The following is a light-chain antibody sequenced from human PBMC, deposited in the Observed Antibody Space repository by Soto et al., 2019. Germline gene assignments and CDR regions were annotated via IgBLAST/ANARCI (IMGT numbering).Light chain of an antibody. CDR3: QQYGSSGT. J-gene: IGKJ1*01. V-gene: IGKV3-20*01. Sequence: EIVMTQSPGTLSLSPGERATLSCRATQSVSRNFLAWYQQKAGQAPRLLIYGASSRATGIPDRFSGSGSGTDFTLTISRLEPEDFAVYYCQQYGSSGTFGQGTKVDNK. CDR1: QSVSRNF. CDR2: GAS.